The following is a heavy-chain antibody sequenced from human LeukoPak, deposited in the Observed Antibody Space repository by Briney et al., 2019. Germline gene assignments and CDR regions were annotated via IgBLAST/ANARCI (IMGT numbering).Heavy chain of an antibody. CDR3: ARDPSLVAPTGNWFDP. J-gene: IGHJ5*02. V-gene: IGHV1-24*01. Sequence: ASVNVSCKVSGYTLTELSMHWVRQAPGKGLEWMGGFDPEDGETIYAQKLQGRITMTTDTSTSTAYMELRSLRSDDTALYYCARDPSLVAPTGNWFDPWGQGTLVTVSS. CDR2: FDPEDGET. D-gene: IGHD1-26*01. CDR1: GYTLTELS.